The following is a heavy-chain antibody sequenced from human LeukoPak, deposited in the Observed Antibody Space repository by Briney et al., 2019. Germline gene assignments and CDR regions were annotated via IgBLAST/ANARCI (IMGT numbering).Heavy chain of an antibody. V-gene: IGHV3-21*01. CDR1: GFTFSSYS. Sequence: GGSLRLSCAASGFTFSSYSMNWVRQAPGKGLEWVSSISSSSSYIYYADSVKGRFTISRDNAKNSLYLQMNSLRAEDTAVYYCARDGPLRFFDYWGQGTLVTVSS. CDR3: ARDGPLRFFDY. J-gene: IGHJ4*02. CDR2: ISSSSSYI. D-gene: IGHD4-17*01.